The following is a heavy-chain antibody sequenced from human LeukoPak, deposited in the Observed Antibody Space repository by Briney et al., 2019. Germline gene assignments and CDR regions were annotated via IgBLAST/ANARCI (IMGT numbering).Heavy chain of an antibody. CDR1: GYSISSSNW. CDR3: ARTISGSYEEDTFDI. D-gene: IGHD1-26*01. Sequence: PSETLYLTCRVSGYSISSSNWWGWIRQPPGKGLEWIGYIYYRGSTYYNPSLKSRVAMSVDTSKNQFSLKLSSVTAVDTAVYYCARTISGSYEEDTFDIWGQGTMVTVSS. V-gene: IGHV4-28*01. CDR2: IYYRGST. J-gene: IGHJ3*02.